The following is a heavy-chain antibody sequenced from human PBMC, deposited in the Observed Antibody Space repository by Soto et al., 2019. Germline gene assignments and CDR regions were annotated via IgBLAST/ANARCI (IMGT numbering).Heavy chain of an antibody. V-gene: IGHV4-59*01. Sequence: PSETLSLTCTVSGGSISSYYWSWIRQPPGKGLEWIGYIYYSGSTNYNPSLKSRVTISVDTSKNQFSLKLSSVTAADTAVYYCGGGYENWGTFDYWGQGTMVTV. J-gene: IGHJ4*02. D-gene: IGHD5-12*01. CDR2: IYYSGST. CDR1: GGSISSYY. CDR3: GGGYENWGTFDY.